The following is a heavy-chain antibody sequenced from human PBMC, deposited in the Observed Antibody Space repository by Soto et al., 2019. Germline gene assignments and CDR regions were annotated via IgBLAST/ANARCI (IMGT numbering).Heavy chain of an antibody. CDR3: ARLSSSSSFDF. Sequence: QVQLQESGPGLVKPSQTLSLTCTVSGDSISSGGYFWNWIRQHPGKGLEWIGLIYYTGSTFYNPSLRSRVTFSVDTCKNHFSLKLTSVTAADTAVYFCARLSSSSSFDFWGQGTLVTVSS. D-gene: IGHD6-6*01. V-gene: IGHV4-31*03. CDR2: IYYTGST. J-gene: IGHJ4*02. CDR1: GDSISSGGYF.